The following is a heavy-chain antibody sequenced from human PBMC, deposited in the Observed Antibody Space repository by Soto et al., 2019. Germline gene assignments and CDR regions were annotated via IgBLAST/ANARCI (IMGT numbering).Heavy chain of an antibody. D-gene: IGHD2-15*01. CDR3: AIDRGYCSGGSCSDDSFDF. J-gene: IGHJ3*01. CDR1: DGNIVNRGYY. CDR2: IYYSGST. V-gene: IGHV4-31*03. Sequence: TYTVFDGNIVNRGYYRSRNRQHPGKGLEWIGYIYYSGSTYYNPSLKSRVTISVDTSKNQFSLKLSSVTAADTAVYYCAIDRGYCSGGSCSDDSFDFWGQATMVTV.